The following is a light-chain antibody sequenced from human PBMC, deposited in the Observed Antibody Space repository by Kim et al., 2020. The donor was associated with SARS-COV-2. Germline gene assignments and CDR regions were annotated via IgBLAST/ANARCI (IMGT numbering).Light chain of an antibody. CDR1: NIGSKS. CDR2: EDS. J-gene: IGLJ1*01. V-gene: IGLV3-21*03. CDR3: QVWDSSSDHYV. Sequence: SYELTQPPSVSVAPGKTARITCGGNNIGSKSVHWYQQKPGQAPVLVVYEDSDRPSGIPERFSGSNSGNTATLTISRVEAGDEADYYCQVWDSSSDHYVFGTGTKVTVL.